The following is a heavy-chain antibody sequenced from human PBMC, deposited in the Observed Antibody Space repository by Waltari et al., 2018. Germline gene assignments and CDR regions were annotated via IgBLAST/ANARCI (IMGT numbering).Heavy chain of an antibody. CDR2: ISPIYGTA. J-gene: IGHJ5*02. D-gene: IGHD6-13*01. CDR3: ERTQSSSWYDPTLNWFDA. CDR1: GGTFSSYP. Sequence: QVPLVQSGAQVKTPGSSGRVSCKASGGTFSSYPISWVRQDLGPWLEWMGRISPIYGTANYAKQCQGRVRSTADKSTSTANMELRRLRCEDTAVYYCERTQSSSWYDPTLNWFDAWGKGTLVTVSS. V-gene: IGHV1-69*08.